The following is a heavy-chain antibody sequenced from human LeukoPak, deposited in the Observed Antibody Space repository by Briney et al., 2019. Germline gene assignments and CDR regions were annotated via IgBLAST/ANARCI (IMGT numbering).Heavy chain of an antibody. V-gene: IGHV4-34*01. Sequence: PSETLSLTCAVYGGSFSGYYWSWIRQPPGKGLEWIGEINHSGSTNYNPSLKSRVTISVDTSKNQFSLKLSSVTAADTAVYYCARDRKGPPIVVVVSATPGGFDPWGQGTLVPVSS. J-gene: IGHJ5*02. CDR2: INHSGST. CDR3: ARDRKGPPIVVVVSATPGGFDP. CDR1: GGSFSGYY. D-gene: IGHD2-15*01.